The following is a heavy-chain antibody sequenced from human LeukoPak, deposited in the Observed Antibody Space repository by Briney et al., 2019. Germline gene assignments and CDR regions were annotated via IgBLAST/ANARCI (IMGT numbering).Heavy chain of an antibody. Sequence: GGSLRLSCAASGFTFSIYAMTWVRQAPGKGLEWVSSITAGGGTSYTDSVKGRFTVYRDNSKNTLYLQMNSLRAGDTALYYCAKDPNGDYVGAFDSWGQGTMVTVSS. CDR3: AKDPNGDYVGAFDS. CDR2: ITAGGGT. CDR1: GFTFSIYA. D-gene: IGHD4-17*01. V-gene: IGHV3-23*01. J-gene: IGHJ3*01.